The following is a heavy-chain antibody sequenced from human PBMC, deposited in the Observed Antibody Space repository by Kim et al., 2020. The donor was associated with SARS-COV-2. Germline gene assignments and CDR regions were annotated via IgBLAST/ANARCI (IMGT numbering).Heavy chain of an antibody. CDR3: AGGLVSGDYSHAFDI. V-gene: IGHV3-23*01. CDR1: GFTFSSYA. Sequence: GGSLRLSCAASGFTFSSYAMSWVRQAPGKGLEWVSAISGSGGSTYYADSVKGRFTISRDNSKNTLYLQMNSLRAEDTAVYYCAGGLVSGDYSHAFDIWGQGTMVTVSS. CDR2: ISGSGGST. D-gene: IGHD4-17*01. J-gene: IGHJ3*02.